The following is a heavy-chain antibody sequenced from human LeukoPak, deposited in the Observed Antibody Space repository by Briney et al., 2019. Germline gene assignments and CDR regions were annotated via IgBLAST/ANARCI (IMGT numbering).Heavy chain of an antibody. CDR1: GFTFSSYA. V-gene: IGHV3-30-3*01. D-gene: IGHD3-22*01. Sequence: GGSLRLSCAASGFTFSSYAMHWVRQAPGKGLEWVAVISYDGSNKYYADSVKSRFTISRDNSKNTLYLQMNSLRAEDTAVYYCARDADYYDSSGYYDIGYYFDYWGQGTLVTVSS. CDR3: ARDADYYDSSGYYDIGYYFDY. CDR2: ISYDGSNK. J-gene: IGHJ4*02.